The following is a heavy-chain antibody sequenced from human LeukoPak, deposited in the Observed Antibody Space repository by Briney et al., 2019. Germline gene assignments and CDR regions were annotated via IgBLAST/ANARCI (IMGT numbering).Heavy chain of an antibody. J-gene: IGHJ5*02. CDR1: GFTFSRYW. Sequence: GGSLRLSCAASGFTFSRYWMTWVRQAPGKGLELVANIKPDGSDKYYVDSVKGRFTISRDNAKNSLYLQMNSLRAEDTAVYYCARGDWEPDPWGQGTLVTVSS. V-gene: IGHV3-7*01. D-gene: IGHD1-26*01. CDR2: IKPDGSDK. CDR3: ARGDWEPDP.